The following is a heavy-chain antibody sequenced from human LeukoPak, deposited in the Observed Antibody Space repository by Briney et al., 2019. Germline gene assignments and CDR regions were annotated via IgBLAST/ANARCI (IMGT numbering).Heavy chain of an antibody. CDR1: GGSISSGGYY. CDR2: INHSGST. J-gene: IGHJ6*03. V-gene: IGHV4-34*01. CDR3: ARFRTMVRGVIFKHYYYYMDV. Sequence: PSETLSLTCAVSGGSISSGGYYWSWIRQPPGKGLEWIGEINHSGSTNYNPSLKSRVTISVDTSKNQFSLKLSSVTAADTAVYYCARFRTMVRGVIFKHYYYYMDVWGKGTTVTISS. D-gene: IGHD3-10*01.